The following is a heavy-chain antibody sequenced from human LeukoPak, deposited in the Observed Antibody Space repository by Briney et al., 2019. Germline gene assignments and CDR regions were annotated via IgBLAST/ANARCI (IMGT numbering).Heavy chain of an antibody. V-gene: IGHV4-4*09. D-gene: IGHD5-12*01. J-gene: IGHJ4*02. Sequence: SETLSLTCTVSGGSISSYYWSWIRQPPGKGLEWIGYIYTSGSTNYNPSLKSRVTISVDTSKNQFSLRLSSVTAADTAVYYCARRGYSGYDDYWGQGTLVTVSS. CDR2: IYTSGST. CDR3: ARRGYSGYDDY. CDR1: GGSISSYY.